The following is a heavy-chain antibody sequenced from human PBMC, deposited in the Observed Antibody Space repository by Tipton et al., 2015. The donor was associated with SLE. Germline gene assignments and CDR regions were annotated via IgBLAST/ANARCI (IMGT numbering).Heavy chain of an antibody. CDR3: ARESGVWGVYPLHDWFDP. D-gene: IGHD3-3*01. Sequence: TLSLTCTVSGGSISSSSYYWGWIRQSPGKGLAWLGRIYYSGSTYSNPSLKSRVTISVDTSKNQFSLKLSSVTAADTAVYYCARESGVWGVYPLHDWFDPWGQGTLVTVSS. V-gene: IGHV4-39*02. CDR1: GGSISSSSYY. CDR2: IYYSGST. J-gene: IGHJ5*02.